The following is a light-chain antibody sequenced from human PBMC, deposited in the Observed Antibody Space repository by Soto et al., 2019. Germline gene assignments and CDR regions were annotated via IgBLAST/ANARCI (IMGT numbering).Light chain of an antibody. V-gene: IGKV1-5*03. CDR3: QQYNSYPWT. CDR1: QSISSW. CDR2: KAS. J-gene: IGKJ1*01. Sequence: DVQMTQSPSTLSASVGDRVTITCRASQSISSWLAWYQQKPGKAPKLLIYKASTLESGVPSNFSGSGSGTESTLTISSLQPEDSATYYCQQYNSYPWTFGQGTKVDIK.